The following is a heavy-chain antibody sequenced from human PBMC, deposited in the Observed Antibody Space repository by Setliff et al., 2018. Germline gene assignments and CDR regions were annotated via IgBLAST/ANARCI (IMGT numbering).Heavy chain of an antibody. J-gene: IGHJ4*02. Sequence: SETLSLTCTVCGGYISSSSHYWGWHRQPPGKGLEWIGSIYYTGSTYYNPSLKSRVTMSLDTCKRQFSLKLGSATAADTAVYYCARDMGQPYYFESWGLGSLVAVFS. V-gene: IGHV4-39*07. CDR2: IYYTGST. D-gene: IGHD1-1*01. CDR1: GGYISSSSHY. CDR3: ARDMGQPYYFES.